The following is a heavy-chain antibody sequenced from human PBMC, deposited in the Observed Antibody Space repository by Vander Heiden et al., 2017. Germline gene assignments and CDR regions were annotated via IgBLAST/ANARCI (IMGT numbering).Heavy chain of an antibody. Sequence: EVQLVESGGGLVKPGGSLRLSCAASGLPCSSYSMNWVRQAPGKGLECVSSISSSSSYIYYADSVKGRFTISRDNAKNSLYLQMNSLRAEDTAVYYCARDTTVTKDAFDIWGQGTMVTVSS. V-gene: IGHV3-21*01. CDR1: GLPCSSYS. CDR2: ISSSSSYI. J-gene: IGHJ3*02. CDR3: ARDTTVTKDAFDI. D-gene: IGHD4-17*01.